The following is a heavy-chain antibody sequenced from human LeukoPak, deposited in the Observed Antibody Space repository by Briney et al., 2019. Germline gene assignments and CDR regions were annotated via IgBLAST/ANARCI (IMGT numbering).Heavy chain of an antibody. CDR1: GGSISSSNW. J-gene: IGHJ3*02. V-gene: IGHV4-4*02. CDR2: IYHSGST. CDR3: ARGILWFGEFGAFDI. Sequence: SETLSLTCTVSGGSISSSNWWSWVRQPPGKGLEWIGEIYHSGSTNYNPSLKSRVTISVDKSKNQFSLKLSSVTAADTAVYYCARGILWFGEFGAFDIWGQGTMVTVSS. D-gene: IGHD3-10*01.